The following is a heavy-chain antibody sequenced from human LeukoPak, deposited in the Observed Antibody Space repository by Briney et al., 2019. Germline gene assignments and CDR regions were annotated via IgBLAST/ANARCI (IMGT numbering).Heavy chain of an antibody. D-gene: IGHD3-10*01. J-gene: IGHJ5*02. V-gene: IGHV3-33*01. CDR2: IWYDGSNK. CDR3: ARDRVVRGVLNWFDP. CDR1: GFTFSSYG. Sequence: GGSLRLSCAASGFTFSSYGMHWVRQAPGKGLEWVAVIWYDGSNKYYAGSVKGRCTISRDNSKNTLYLQMNSLRAEDTAVYYCARDRVVRGVLNWFDPWGQGTLVTVSS.